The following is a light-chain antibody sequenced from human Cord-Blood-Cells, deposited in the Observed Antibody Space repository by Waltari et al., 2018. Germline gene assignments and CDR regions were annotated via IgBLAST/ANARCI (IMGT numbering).Light chain of an antibody. J-gene: IGLJ2*01. CDR3: QAWDSSTVV. V-gene: IGLV3-1*01. Sequence: SYELTQPPSVSVSPGQTASITCSGDKLGDKYACWYQQKPGQSPVLVIYQDSKRPSGIPELFSGSNSGNTATLTISGTQAMDEADYYCQAWDSSTVVFGGGTNLTVL. CDR2: QDS. CDR1: KLGDKY.